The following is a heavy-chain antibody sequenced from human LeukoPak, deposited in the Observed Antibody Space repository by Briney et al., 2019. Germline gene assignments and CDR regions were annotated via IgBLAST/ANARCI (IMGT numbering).Heavy chain of an antibody. CDR3: ARVRLLRGVYYYGMDV. J-gene: IGHJ6*02. CDR1: GFSFSSYW. V-gene: IGHV3-21*01. Sequence: GGSLRLSCAASGFSFSSYWMTWVRQAPGKGLEWVSSISSSSSYIYYADSVKGRFSISRDNAKNSLYLQMNSLRAEDTAVYYCARVRLLRGVYYYGMDVWGQGTTVTVSS. D-gene: IGHD2-8*02. CDR2: ISSSSSYI.